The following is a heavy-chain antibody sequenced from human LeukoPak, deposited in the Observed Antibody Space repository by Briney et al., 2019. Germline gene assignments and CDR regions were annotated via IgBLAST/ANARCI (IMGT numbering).Heavy chain of an antibody. CDR1: GGSISSSSYY. CDR2: IYYSGST. D-gene: IGHD5-18*01. J-gene: IGHJ4*02. Sequence: PSETLSLTCTVSGGSISSSSYYWGWIRQPPGKGLEWIGSIYYSGSTYYNPSLKSRVTISVDTSKNQFSLKLSSVTAADTAVYYCARGVGYSYGRNQRPFDYWGQGTLVTVSS. CDR3: ARGVGYSYGRNQRPFDY. V-gene: IGHV4-39*07.